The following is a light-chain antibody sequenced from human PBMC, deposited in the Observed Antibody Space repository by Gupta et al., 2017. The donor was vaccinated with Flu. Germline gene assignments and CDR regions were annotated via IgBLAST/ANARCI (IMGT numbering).Light chain of an antibody. V-gene: IGKV3-15*01. J-gene: IGKJ5*01. CDR3: QQYSNWPPSIT. CDR1: QRVDRN. Sequence: EIVMTQSPATLSVSPGEKATLSCRTSQRVDRNLAWFQQKPGQAPRLLIYGASTRETSVPVRFSGSGSGTDFTLTISGLQSEDFAVYYCQQYSNWPPSITFGQGTRLDNK. CDR2: GAS.